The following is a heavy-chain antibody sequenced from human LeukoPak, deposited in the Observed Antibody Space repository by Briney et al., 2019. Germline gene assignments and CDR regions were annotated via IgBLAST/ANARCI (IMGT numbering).Heavy chain of an antibody. V-gene: IGHV3-23*01. CDR1: GFTFSSYA. CDR3: AASPHIVVVVAAEPLG. D-gene: IGHD2-15*01. Sequence: PGGSLRLSCAASGFTFSSYAMSWVRQAPGKGLEWVSAISGSGGSTYYADSVKGRFTISRDNSKNTLYLQMNSLRAEDTAVYYCAASPHIVVVVAAEPLGWGQGTMVTVSS. J-gene: IGHJ3*01. CDR2: ISGSGGST.